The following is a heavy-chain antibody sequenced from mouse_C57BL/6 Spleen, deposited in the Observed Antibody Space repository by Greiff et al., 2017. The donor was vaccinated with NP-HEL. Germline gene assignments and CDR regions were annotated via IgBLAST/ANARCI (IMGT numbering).Heavy chain of an antibody. CDR1: GYAFSSSW. CDR2: IYPGDGDT. CDR3: ARSGYYGSSYVGGY. Sequence: VQRVESGPELVKPGASVKISCKASGYAFSSSWMNWVKQRPGKGLEWIGRIYPGDGDTNYNGKFKGKATLTADKSSSTAYMQLSSLTSEDSAVYFCARSGYYGSSYVGGYWGQGTTLTVSS. V-gene: IGHV1-82*01. D-gene: IGHD1-1*01. J-gene: IGHJ2*01.